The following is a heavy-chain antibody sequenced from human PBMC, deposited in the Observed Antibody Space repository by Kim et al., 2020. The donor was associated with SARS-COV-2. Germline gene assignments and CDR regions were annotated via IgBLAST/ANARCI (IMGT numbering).Heavy chain of an antibody. Sequence: GGSLRLSCTASGFTVSKNYMSWVRQVPGKGLEWVSVIYSDGTTYYADSVKGRFTISRHNSKNTLFLQMNSLRAEDTAVYYCAREAYYYDSSGYYFYFWGQGTLVTISP. D-gene: IGHD3-22*01. J-gene: IGHJ4*02. CDR2: IYSDGTT. V-gene: IGHV3-53*04. CDR1: GFTVSKNY. CDR3: AREAYYYDSSGYYFYF.